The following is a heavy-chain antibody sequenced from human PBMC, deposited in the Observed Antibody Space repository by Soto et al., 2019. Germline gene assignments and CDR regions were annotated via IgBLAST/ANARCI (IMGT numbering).Heavy chain of an antibody. Sequence: PGESLKISCKGSGYSFTNYWISWVRRMPGKGLEWMGNIDPADSYTNYGPSFQGHVTFSVDTSISTAYLQWSSLKASDTAMYYCARIESIARNWFDPWGQGTLVTVSS. D-gene: IGHD6-13*01. V-gene: IGHV5-10-1*01. CDR3: ARIESIARNWFDP. CDR2: IDPADSYT. CDR1: GYSFTNYW. J-gene: IGHJ5*02.